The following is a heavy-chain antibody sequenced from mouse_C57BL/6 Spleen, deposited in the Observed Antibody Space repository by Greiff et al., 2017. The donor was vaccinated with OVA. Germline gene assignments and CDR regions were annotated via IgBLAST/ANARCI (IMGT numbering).Heavy chain of an antibody. D-gene: IGHD1-1*01. CDR2: INPNNGGT. CDR1: GYTFTDYY. CDR3: ARPYYYGSSYDYFDY. J-gene: IGHJ2*01. Sequence: VQLQQSGPELVKPGASVKISCKASGYTFTDYYMNWVKQSHGKSLERIGDINPNNGGTSYNQKFKGKATLTVDKSSSTAYMELRSLTSEDSAVYYCARPYYYGSSYDYFDYWGQGTTLTVSS. V-gene: IGHV1-26*01.